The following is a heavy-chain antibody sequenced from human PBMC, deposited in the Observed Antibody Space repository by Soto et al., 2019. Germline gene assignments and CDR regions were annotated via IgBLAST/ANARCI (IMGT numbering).Heavy chain of an antibody. CDR3: AVQKRPTTVHRSQFDP. D-gene: IGHD4-17*01. Sequence: PVGSLRLSCAASGFTFSSYWIHWVRQAPGKGLVWVSRINSDGSSTSYADSVKGRFTISRDNAKNTLYLQMNSLRAEDTAVYYCAVQKRPTTVHRSQFDPWGQGTLVTVSS. J-gene: IGHJ5*02. V-gene: IGHV3-74*01. CDR2: INSDGSST. CDR1: GFTFSSYW.